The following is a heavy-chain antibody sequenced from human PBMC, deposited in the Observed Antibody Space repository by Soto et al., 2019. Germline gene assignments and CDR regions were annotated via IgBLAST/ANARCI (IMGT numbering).Heavy chain of an antibody. Sequence: GESLKISCKGSGYSFTSYWIGWVRQMPGKGLEWMGIIYPGDSDTRYSTSFQGKVTISADKSISTAYLQWSSLKASDTAMYYCASGSHYYGSGRLSPFDYWGQGTLVTVSS. J-gene: IGHJ4*02. CDR1: GYSFTSYW. V-gene: IGHV5-51*01. D-gene: IGHD3-10*01. CDR2: IYPGDSDT. CDR3: ASGSHYYGSGRLSPFDY.